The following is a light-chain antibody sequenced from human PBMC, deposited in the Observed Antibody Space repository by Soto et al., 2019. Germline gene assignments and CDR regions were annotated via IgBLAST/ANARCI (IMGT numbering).Light chain of an antibody. CDR3: VLYMGSGVLV. CDR1: SDSVSTSYY. J-gene: IGLJ3*02. CDR2: STN. Sequence: QTVVTQEPSFSVSPGGTVTLTCGLTSDSVSTSYYASWYQQTPGQTPRMLIYSTNPPSSGVPDRFSGSILGNKAALTITGAQADDESDYYCVLYMGSGVLVFGGGTQLTVL. V-gene: IGLV8-61*01.